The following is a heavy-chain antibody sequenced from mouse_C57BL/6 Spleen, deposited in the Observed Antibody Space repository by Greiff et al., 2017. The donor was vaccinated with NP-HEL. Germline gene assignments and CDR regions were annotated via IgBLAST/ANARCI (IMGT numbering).Heavy chain of an antibody. CDR1: GYAFSSYW. CDR3: VKDSSGYGFAY. J-gene: IGHJ3*01. V-gene: IGHV1-80*01. CDR2: IYPGDGDT. D-gene: IGHD3-2*02. Sequence: QVQLKESGAELVKPGASVKISCKASGYAFSSYWMNWVKQRPGKGLEWIGQIYPGDGDTNYNGKFKGKAKLTADKSSSTAYMQLSSLTSEDSAVYFCVKDSSGYGFAYWGQGTLVTVSA.